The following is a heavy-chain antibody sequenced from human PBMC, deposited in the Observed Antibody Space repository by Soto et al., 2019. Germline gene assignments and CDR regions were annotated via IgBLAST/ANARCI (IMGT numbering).Heavy chain of an antibody. CDR3: ATLEYSSSWYG. D-gene: IGHD6-13*01. V-gene: IGHV3-66*01. CDR2: IYSGGST. Sequence: EVQLVESGGGLVQPGGSLRLSCAASGFTVSSNYMSWVRQAPGKGLEWVSVIYSGGSTYYADSVKGRFTISRDNSKNTLYLQMNSLRAEDTAVYYCATLEYSSSWYGWGQGTLVTVSS. CDR1: GFTVSSNY. J-gene: IGHJ4*02.